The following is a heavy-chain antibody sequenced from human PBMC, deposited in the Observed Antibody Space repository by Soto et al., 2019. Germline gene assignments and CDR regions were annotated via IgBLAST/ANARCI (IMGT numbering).Heavy chain of an antibody. D-gene: IGHD2-8*01. CDR1: GFTFSSYS. CDR2: ISSRSSTI. J-gene: IGHJ5*02. V-gene: IGHV3-48*01. Sequence: GGSLRLSCAASGFTFSSYSMNWVRQAPGKGLEWVSYISSRSSTIYYADSVKGRFTISRDNAKNSLYLQMNSLRAEDTAVYYCASHGGYCTNGVCYHNWFDPWGQGTLVTVSS. CDR3: ASHGGYCTNGVCYHNWFDP.